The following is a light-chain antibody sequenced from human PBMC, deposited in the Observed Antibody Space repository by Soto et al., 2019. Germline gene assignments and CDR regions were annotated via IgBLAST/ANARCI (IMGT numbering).Light chain of an antibody. CDR3: SSYVGATTYV. V-gene: IGLV2-14*01. CDR2: GVT. Sequence: QSALTQPASVSGSPGQSLTISCTGTSSDVGGFNYVSWYQQHPGKAPKLMISGVTNRPSGVSNRFSGSKSGNTASLTISGLQAGDEADYYCSSYVGATTYVFGSGTKVTVL. J-gene: IGLJ1*01. CDR1: SSDVGGFNY.